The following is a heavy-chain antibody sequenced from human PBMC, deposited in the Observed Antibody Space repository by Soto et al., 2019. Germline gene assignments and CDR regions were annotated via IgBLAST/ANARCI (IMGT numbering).Heavy chain of an antibody. J-gene: IGHJ6*03. CDR2: IKQDGSEK. D-gene: IGHD5-12*01. Sequence: GALRLSCAASGFTFSSYWMSWVRQASGKGLEWVANIKQDGSEKYYVDSVKGRFTISRDNAKNSLYLQMNSLRAEDTAVYYCARDCSGYDFWYYYYFMDVWGKGTTVTVSS. CDR3: ARDCSGYDFWYYYYFMDV. CDR1: GFTFSSYW. V-gene: IGHV3-7*01.